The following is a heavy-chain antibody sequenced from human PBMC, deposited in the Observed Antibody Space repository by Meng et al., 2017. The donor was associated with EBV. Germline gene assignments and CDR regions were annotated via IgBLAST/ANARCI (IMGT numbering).Heavy chain of an antibody. CDR1: GYTFTSYG. V-gene: IGHV1-18*01. CDR2: ISAYNGNT. J-gene: IGHJ4*02. CDR3: ARGLDYFDY. Sequence: QDKWVAPGGGVKKPGASVKVSCKASGYTFTSYGISWVRPAPGQGLEWMGWISAYNGNTNYAQKLQGRVTMTTDTSTSTAYMELRSLRSDDTAVYYCARGLDYFDYWGQGTLVTVSS.